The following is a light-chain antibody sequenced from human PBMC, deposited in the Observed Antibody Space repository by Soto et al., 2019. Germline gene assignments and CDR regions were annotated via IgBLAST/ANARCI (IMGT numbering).Light chain of an antibody. V-gene: IGKV1-5*03. J-gene: IGKJ1*01. CDR1: QTISSW. Sequence: DIPITQSPSTLSGSVGDRVTIPFRASQTISSWLAWYQQKPGKAPNLLIHKASHLESGVPSRFSGSGSGTEFTLTISSLQPGDFATYYCQHYNTYPWTFGQGTKVDI. CDR2: KAS. CDR3: QHYNTYPWT.